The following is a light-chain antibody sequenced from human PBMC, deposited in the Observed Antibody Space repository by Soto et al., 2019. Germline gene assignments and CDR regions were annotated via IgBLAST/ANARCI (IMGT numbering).Light chain of an antibody. CDR2: SAF. CDR1: QSVPGNQ. CDR3: QQYGSSPPT. Sequence: EIVLTQSPGTLSLSPGERATLSCRASQSVPGNQLAWYRQKPGQAPRLLIHSAFNRATGIPDRFSGGGSGTDFTLTISRLDPEDFAVFHCQQYGSSPPTFGQGTKVEV. V-gene: IGKV3-20*01. J-gene: IGKJ1*01.